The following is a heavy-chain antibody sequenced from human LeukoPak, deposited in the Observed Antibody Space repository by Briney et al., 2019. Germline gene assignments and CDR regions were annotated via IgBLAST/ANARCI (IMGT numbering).Heavy chain of an antibody. D-gene: IGHD6-6*01. Sequence: ASVSVSCTASGGTFSIYAISWVRQAPGQGLGWMGRIIPILGIANYAQKFQGRVTITADKSTSTAYMELSSLRSEDTAVYYCARDRIGSSSPYYYGMDVWGQGTTVTVSS. CDR1: GGTFSIYA. CDR3: ARDRIGSSSPYYYGMDV. CDR2: IIPILGIA. J-gene: IGHJ6*02. V-gene: IGHV1-69*04.